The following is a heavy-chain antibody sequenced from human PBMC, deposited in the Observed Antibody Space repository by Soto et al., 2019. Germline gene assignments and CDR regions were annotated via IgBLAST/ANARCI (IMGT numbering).Heavy chain of an antibody. CDR1: GGSISSYY. D-gene: IGHD6-6*01. J-gene: IGHJ6*03. CDR3: AGGGGGLAARLYYYYYMDV. V-gene: IGHV4-59*01. Sequence: PSETLSLTCTVSGGSISSYYWSWIRQPPGKGLEWIGYIYYSGSTNYNPSLKSRVTISVDTSKNQFSLKLSSVTAADTAVYYCAGGGGGLAARLYYYYYMDVWGKGTTVTVSS. CDR2: IYYSGST.